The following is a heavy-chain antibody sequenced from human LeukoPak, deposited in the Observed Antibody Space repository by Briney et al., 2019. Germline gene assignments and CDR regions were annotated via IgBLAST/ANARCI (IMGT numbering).Heavy chain of an antibody. CDR2: IYPGDSST. V-gene: IGHV5-51*01. Sequence: GESLKISCKGSGYSFTSYWIGWVRQMPGKGLEWMGIIYPGDSSTRYSPSFQGQVTISADKSISTAYLQWNSLKASDTAMYYCATMDLVAGTESDYWGQGSLVTVSS. CDR3: ATMDLVAGTESDY. CDR1: GYSFTSYW. D-gene: IGHD6-19*01. J-gene: IGHJ4*02.